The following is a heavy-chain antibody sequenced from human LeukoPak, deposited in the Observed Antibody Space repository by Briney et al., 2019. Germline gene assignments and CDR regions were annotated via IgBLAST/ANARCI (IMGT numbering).Heavy chain of an antibody. CDR2: INPSGGST. CDR1: GYTFTSYY. CDR3: ARDGNYYDSSGYPPPFDY. Sequence: ASVKVSCKASGYTFTSYYMHWVRQAPGQGLEWMGIINPSGGSTSYAQKFQGRVTMTRDMSTSTVYMELSSLRSEDTAVYYCARDGNYYDSSGYPPPFDYWGQGTLVTVSS. V-gene: IGHV1-46*01. D-gene: IGHD3-22*01. J-gene: IGHJ4*02.